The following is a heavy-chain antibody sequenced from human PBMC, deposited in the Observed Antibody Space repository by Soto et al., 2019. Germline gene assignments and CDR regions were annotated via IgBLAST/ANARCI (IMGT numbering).Heavy chain of an antibody. D-gene: IGHD6-13*01. V-gene: IGHV3-30-3*01. CDR3: ARTPAPAHYSSSWYYYYYGMDV. CDR2: ISYDGSNK. J-gene: IGHJ6*02. CDR1: GFTFSSYA. Sequence: QPGGSLRLSCAASGFTFSSYAMHWVRQAPGKGLEWVAVISYDGSNKYYADSVKGRFTISRDNSKNTLYLQMNSLRAEDTAVYYCARTPAPAHYSSSWYYYYYGMDVWGQGTTVTVSS.